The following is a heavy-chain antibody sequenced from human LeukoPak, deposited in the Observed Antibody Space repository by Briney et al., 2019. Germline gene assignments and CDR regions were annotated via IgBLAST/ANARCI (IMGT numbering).Heavy chain of an antibody. D-gene: IGHD3-22*01. CDR2: MNPNSGNT. Sequence: ASVKVSCKASGYTFTSYDINWVRQATGQGLEWKGWMNPNSGNTGYAQKFQGRVTMTRNTSISTAYMELSSLRSEDTAVYYCARGNYYDSSGYNWFDPWGQGTLVTVSS. J-gene: IGHJ5*02. V-gene: IGHV1-8*01. CDR1: GYTFTSYD. CDR3: ARGNYYDSSGYNWFDP.